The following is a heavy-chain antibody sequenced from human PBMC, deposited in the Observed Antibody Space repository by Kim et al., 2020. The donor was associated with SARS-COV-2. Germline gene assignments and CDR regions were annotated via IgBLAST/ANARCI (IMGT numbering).Heavy chain of an antibody. J-gene: IGHJ6*02. Sequence: SETLSLTCTVSGGSISSGSYYWSWIRQPAGKGLEWIGRIYTSGSTNYNPSLKSRVTISVDTSKNQFSLKLSSVTAADTAVYYCARDYKRSGELLVFRDYYYCMDVSAQGTTVTVSS. CDR2: IYTSGST. V-gene: IGHV4-61*02. CDR1: GGSISSGSYY. D-gene: IGHD3-10*01. CDR3: ARDYKRSGELLVFRDYYYCMDV.